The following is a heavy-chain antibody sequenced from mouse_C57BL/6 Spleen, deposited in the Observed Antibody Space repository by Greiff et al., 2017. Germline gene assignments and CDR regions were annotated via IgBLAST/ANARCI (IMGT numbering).Heavy chain of an antibody. CDR1: GYTFTSYG. J-gene: IGHJ2*01. CDR2: IYPRSGNT. D-gene: IGHD2-14*01. Sequence: QVQLQQSGAELARPGASVKLSCKASGYTFTSYGISWVKQRTGQGLEWIGEIYPRSGNTYYNAKFKGKVTLTADNSSSTAYMELRSLTSEDSAVYFCARSGGGNYFDDWGQGTTLTVSS. V-gene: IGHV1-81*01. CDR3: ARSGGGNYFDD.